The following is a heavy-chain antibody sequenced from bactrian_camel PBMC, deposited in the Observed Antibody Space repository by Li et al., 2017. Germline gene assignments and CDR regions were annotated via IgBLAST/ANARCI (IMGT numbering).Heavy chain of an antibody. CDR3: VRGGGGGPSDYSDYDPWSADFGY. Sequence: DVQLVESGGSLVQPGGSLRLSCAASGFNFDDYAMAWVRQVPGEGLEWVSTISWNPAITNYADSVKVQFIISRDNTKNTVYLQMNSLKPEDTAVYYCVRGGGGGPSDYSDYDPWSADFGYWGQGTQVTVS. J-gene: IGHJ6*01. CDR1: GFNFDDYA. V-gene: IGHV3-1*01. D-gene: IGHD4*01. CDR2: ISWNPAIT.